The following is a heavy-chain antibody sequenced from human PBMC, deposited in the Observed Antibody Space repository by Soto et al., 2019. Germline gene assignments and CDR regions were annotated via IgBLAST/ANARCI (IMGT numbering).Heavy chain of an antibody. CDR1: GFTFSSYA. D-gene: IGHD6-19*01. CDR3: AKDRFGKSSRIAVAGRGGGFDP. Sequence: GGSLRLSCAASGFTFSSYAMSWVRQAPGKGLEWVSAISGSGGSTYYADSVKGRFTISRDNSKNTLYLQMNSLRAEDTAVYYCAKDRFGKSSRIAVAGRGGGFDPWGQGTLVTVSS. J-gene: IGHJ5*02. V-gene: IGHV3-23*01. CDR2: ISGSGGST.